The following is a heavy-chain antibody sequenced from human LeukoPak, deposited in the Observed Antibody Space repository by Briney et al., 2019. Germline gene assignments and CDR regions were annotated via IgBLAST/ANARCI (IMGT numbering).Heavy chain of an antibody. CDR3: ASLTEYYYGSGTTGP. CDR1: GFTFSSYG. CDR2: IRYDGSNK. J-gene: IGHJ5*02. D-gene: IGHD3-10*01. Sequence: GGSLRLSCAASGFTFSSYGMHWVRQAPGKGLEWVAFIRYDGSNKYYADSVKGRFTISRDNAKNSLYLQMNSLRAEDTAVYYCASLTEYYYGSGTTGPWGQGTLVTVSS. V-gene: IGHV3-30*02.